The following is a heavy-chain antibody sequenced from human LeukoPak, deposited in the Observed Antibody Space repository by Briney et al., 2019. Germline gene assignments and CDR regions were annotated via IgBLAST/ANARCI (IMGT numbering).Heavy chain of an antibody. V-gene: IGHV4-4*09. CDR3: ARHTRYGHYNPLDM. CDR2: SHTSGST. D-gene: IGHD4-17*01. J-gene: IGHJ3*02. CDR1: GGSISGYY. Sequence: SETLSLTCTVSGGSISGYYWTWIRQPPGKELEWIGYSHTSGSTGYNPSLESRVTISVDTSKNQFSLRVTSVTAADTAVYYCARHTRYGHYNPLDMWGQGTMVTVPT.